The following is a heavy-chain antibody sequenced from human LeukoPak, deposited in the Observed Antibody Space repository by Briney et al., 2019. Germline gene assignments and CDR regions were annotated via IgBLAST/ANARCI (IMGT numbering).Heavy chain of an antibody. CDR2: INPSGGSA. Sequence: ASVKVSCKASGYTFTSYYMHWVRQAPGQGLEWMGIINPSGGSASYAQKFQGRVTMTEDTSTDTAYMELSSLRSEDTAVYYCATAYGTHTNFDYWGQGTLVTVSS. D-gene: IGHD4-17*01. J-gene: IGHJ4*02. CDR1: GYTFTSYY. CDR3: ATAYGTHTNFDY. V-gene: IGHV1-46*01.